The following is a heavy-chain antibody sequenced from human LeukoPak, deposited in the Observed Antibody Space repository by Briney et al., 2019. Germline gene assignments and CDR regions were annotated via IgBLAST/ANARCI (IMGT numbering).Heavy chain of an antibody. J-gene: IGHJ4*02. V-gene: IGHV3-23*01. Sequence: GGSLRLSCAASGFTFSSYAMHWVRQSPGRGLECVSTISGSGGSTYYADSVKGRFTISRDNSKNTLYLQMNSLRAEDTAVYYCAKAKDYVWGSYRYTDQYYFDYWGQGTLVTVFS. CDR3: AKAKDYVWGSYRYTDQYYFDY. CDR1: GFTFSSYA. CDR2: ISGSGGST. D-gene: IGHD3-16*02.